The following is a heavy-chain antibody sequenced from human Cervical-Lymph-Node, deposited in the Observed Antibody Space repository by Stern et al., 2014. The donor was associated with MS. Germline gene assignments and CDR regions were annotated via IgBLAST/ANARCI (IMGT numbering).Heavy chain of an antibody. CDR2: IVPIFAAT. D-gene: IGHD3-10*01. CDR3: ATGGSGYFDY. Sequence: QMQLVQSGAEVKKPGSSVKVSCKASGGTFSTYTISWVRQAPGQGLEWMGGIVPIFAATNYAQKFRGRVTISADESTSTAYMELSSLISEDTAVYYCATGGSGYFDYWGQGTLVTVSS. J-gene: IGHJ4*02. V-gene: IGHV1-69*01. CDR1: GGTFSTYT.